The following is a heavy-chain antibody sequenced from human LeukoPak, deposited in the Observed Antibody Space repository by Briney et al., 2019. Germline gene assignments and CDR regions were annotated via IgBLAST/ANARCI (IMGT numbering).Heavy chain of an antibody. CDR2: NYTSGST. CDR1: GGSISSYY. D-gene: IGHD6-19*01. Sequence: PSETLSLACTVSGGSISSYYWSWIRQPAGKGLEWIGRNYTSGSTNYNPSLKSRVTMSVDTSKNQFSLKLSSVTAADTAVYYCVREGSIAVAEIDYWGQGTLVTVSS. CDR3: VREGSIAVAEIDY. V-gene: IGHV4-4*07. J-gene: IGHJ4*02.